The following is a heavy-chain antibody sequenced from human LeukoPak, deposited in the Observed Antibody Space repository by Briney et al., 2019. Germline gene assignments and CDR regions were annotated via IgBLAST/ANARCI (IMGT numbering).Heavy chain of an antibody. CDR3: ARSGYYYDSSGYYYLHHYYMDV. CDR2: IYYSGST. V-gene: IGHV4-39*07. D-gene: IGHD3-22*01. J-gene: IGHJ6*03. CDR1: GGSISSSSYY. Sequence: PSETLSLTCIVSGGSISSSSYYWGWIRHPPGEGLEWLGSIYYSGSTYYNPSLKSRVPISVDTSKNQFSLKLSSVTAADTAVDYCARSGYYYDSSGYYYLHHYYMDVWGKGTTVTVSS.